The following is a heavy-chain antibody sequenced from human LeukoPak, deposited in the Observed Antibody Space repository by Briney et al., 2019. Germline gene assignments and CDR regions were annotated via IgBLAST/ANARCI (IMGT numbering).Heavy chain of an antibody. CDR2: IYSGGST. D-gene: IGHD6-13*01. CDR1: GFTVSSNY. J-gene: IGHJ2*01. CDR3: ARGQSSSWYWYFDL. Sequence: GGSLRLSCAASGFTVSSNYMSWVRQAPGKGLEWVSVIYSGGSTYYADSVKGRFTISRDNSKNTLYLQMNSLRAEDTAVYYCARGQSSSWYWYFDLWGRGALVTVSS. V-gene: IGHV3-53*01.